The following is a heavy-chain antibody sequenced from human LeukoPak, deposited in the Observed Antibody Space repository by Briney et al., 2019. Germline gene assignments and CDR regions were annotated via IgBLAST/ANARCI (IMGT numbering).Heavy chain of an antibody. D-gene: IGHD5-24*01. V-gene: IGHV3-48*04. Sequence: GGSLRLSCTASGFPLSNFWMNWVRQAPGKGLEWVSYISSSGSTIYYADSVKGRFTISRDNAKNSLYLQMNSLRAEDTAVYYCARDNGYNCVDYWGQGTLVTVSS. CDR3: ARDNGYNCVDY. J-gene: IGHJ4*02. CDR1: GFPLSNFW. CDR2: ISSSGSTI.